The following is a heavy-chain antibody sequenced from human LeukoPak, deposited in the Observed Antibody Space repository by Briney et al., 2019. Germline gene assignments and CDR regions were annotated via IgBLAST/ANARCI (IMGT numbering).Heavy chain of an antibody. CDR2: ISYDGSNK. D-gene: IGHD5-24*01. CDR1: GFTFSSYG. CDR3: AKGTYTDGYNYVGIDY. V-gene: IGHV3-30*18. Sequence: GGSLRLSCAASGFTFSSYGMHWVRQAPGKGLEWVAVISYDGSNKYYADSVKGRFTISRDNSKNTLYLQMNSLRAKDTAVYYCAKGTYTDGYNYVGIDYWGQGTLVTVSS. J-gene: IGHJ4*02.